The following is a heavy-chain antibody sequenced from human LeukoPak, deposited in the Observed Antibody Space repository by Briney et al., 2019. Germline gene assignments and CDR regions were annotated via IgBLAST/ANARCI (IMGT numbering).Heavy chain of an antibody. D-gene: IGHD4-17*01. Sequence: GGSLRLSCAASGFTFSNYAMSWVRQAPGKGLEWVSTISGSGGSTDFADSVKGRFSISRDNSKNTLFLQMNSLRAEDTAVYYCAKLYGEAGAFDIWGQGTMVTVSS. CDR1: GFTFSNYA. CDR3: AKLYGEAGAFDI. V-gene: IGHV3-23*01. CDR2: ISGSGGST. J-gene: IGHJ3*02.